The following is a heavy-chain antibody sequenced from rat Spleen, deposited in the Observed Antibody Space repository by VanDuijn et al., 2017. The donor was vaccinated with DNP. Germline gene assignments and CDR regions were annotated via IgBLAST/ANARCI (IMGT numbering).Heavy chain of an antibody. CDR2: ISYSGST. D-gene: IGHD4-2*01. J-gene: IGHJ3*01. CDR3: ATGGAGIWFAY. CDR1: GSSIISNY. V-gene: IGHV3-1*01. Sequence: EVQLQESGSGLVKPSQSLSLTCSVTGSSIISNYWAWLRKFPGNKMEWTGYISYSGSTSYNPSLKSRISITRDKSKNQFFLQLNSVTTEDTATYYCATGGAGIWFAYWGQGTLVTVSS.